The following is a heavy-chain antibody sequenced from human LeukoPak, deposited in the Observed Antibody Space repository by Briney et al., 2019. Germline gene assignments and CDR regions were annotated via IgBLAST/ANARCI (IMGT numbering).Heavy chain of an antibody. J-gene: IGHJ4*02. CDR1: GGSFSGYY. V-gene: IGHV4-34*01. CDR2: INHSGST. Sequence: SETLSLTCAVYGGSFSGYYWSWIRQPPGKGLEWIGEINHSGSTNYNPSLKSRVTISVDTSKNQFSLKLSSVTAADTAVYYCARVSRNKGFLDYWGQGTLVTVSS. CDR3: ARVSRNKGFLDY. D-gene: IGHD1/OR15-1a*01.